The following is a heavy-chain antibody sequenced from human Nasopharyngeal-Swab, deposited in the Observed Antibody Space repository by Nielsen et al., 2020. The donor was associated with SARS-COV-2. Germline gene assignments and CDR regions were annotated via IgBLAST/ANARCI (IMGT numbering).Heavy chain of an antibody. V-gene: IGHV4-59*01. CDR2: IYYSGSP. D-gene: IGHD6-6*01. Sequence: WIRQPPGKGLEWIGYIYYSGSPNYNPSLKSRVTISVDTSKNQFSLKLSSVTAADTAVYYCARALGSIAARPRFDPWGQGTLVTVSS. J-gene: IGHJ5*02. CDR3: ARALGSIAARPRFDP.